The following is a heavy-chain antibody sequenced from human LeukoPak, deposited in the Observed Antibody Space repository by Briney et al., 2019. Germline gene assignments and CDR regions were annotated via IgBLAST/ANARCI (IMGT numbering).Heavy chain of an antibody. CDR1: GYTFTTLD. CDR2: INPNSGNR. V-gene: IGHV1-8*03. J-gene: IGHJ4*02. CDR3: ARVDGSPDY. Sequence: ASVKVSCKASGYTFTTLDINWVRQATGQRLEWMGWINPNSGNRGYPQKFQGRVTITRDTSISTAYMELSSLRSEDTAVYYCARVDGSPDYWGQGTLVTVSS. D-gene: IGHD2-15*01.